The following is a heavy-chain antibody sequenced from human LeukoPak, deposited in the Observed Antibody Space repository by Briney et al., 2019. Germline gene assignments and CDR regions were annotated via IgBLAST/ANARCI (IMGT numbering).Heavy chain of an antibody. V-gene: IGHV3-15*01. CDR3: TTGGSLDY. J-gene: IGHJ4*02. Sequence: TGGSLRLSCAASGFTVSSNYMSWVRQAPGKGLEWVGRIKAKTNGGTTDYAAPVKGRFTISRDDSKNTLYLQMNSLKTEDTAVYYCTTGGSLDYWGQGTLVTVSS. CDR2: IKAKTNGGTT. CDR1: GFTVSSNY. D-gene: IGHD1-26*01.